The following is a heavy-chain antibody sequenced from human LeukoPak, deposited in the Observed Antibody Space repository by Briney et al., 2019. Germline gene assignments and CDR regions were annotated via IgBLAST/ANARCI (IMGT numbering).Heavy chain of an antibody. CDR1: GYTFTGYY. CDR2: INPNSGGT. J-gene: IGHJ5*02. V-gene: IGHV1-2*02. Sequence: PSVKVSCKASGYTFTGYYMHWVRQAPGQGLEWMGWINPNSGGTNYAQKFQGRVTMTRDTSISTAYMELSRLRSDDTAVYYCARVRGVVVVAASFDPWGQGTLVTVSS. CDR3: ARVRGVVVVAASFDP. D-gene: IGHD2-15*01.